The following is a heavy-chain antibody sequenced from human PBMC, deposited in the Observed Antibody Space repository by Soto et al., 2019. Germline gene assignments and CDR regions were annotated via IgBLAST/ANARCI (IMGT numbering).Heavy chain of an antibody. V-gene: IGHV3-72*01. Sequence: EVQLVESGGGLVPPGGSLRLSCAASGFTFSDHYMDWVRQAPGKGLEWVGRIRNKANSYSTNYAASVKGRFSISRDDSKNSMYPQMNSLRIGGKAVDYCVSGALWPRRGSDIWGQGTTVTVSS. CDR3: VSGALWPRRGSDI. J-gene: IGHJ3*02. CDR2: IRNKANSYST. CDR1: GFTFSDHY. D-gene: IGHD1-26*01.